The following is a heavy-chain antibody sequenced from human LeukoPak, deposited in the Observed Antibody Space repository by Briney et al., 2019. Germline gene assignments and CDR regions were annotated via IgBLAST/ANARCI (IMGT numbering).Heavy chain of an antibody. J-gene: IGHJ4*02. CDR3: AKTHIVMPIYYFDY. CDR2: INSDGSST. D-gene: IGHD3-16*01. V-gene: IGHV3-74*01. Sequence: QPGGSLRLSCAASGFTFSSYWMHWVRQAPGKGLVWVSRINSDGSSTSYADSVKGRFTISRDNAKNTLYLQMSSLRAEDTAVYYCAKTHIVMPIYYFDYWGQGTLATVSS. CDR1: GFTFSSYW.